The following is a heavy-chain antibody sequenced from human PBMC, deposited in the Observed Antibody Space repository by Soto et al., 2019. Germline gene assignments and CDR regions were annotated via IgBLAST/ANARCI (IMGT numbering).Heavy chain of an antibody. Sequence: ASVKVSCKASGYTFTSYYMHWVRQAPGQGLEWMGIINPSGGSTSYAQKFQGRVTMTRDTSTSTVYMELSSLSSVTAADTAVYYCARQLWFGETWLDYWGQGTLVTVSS. J-gene: IGHJ4*02. CDR3: ARQLWFGETWLDY. D-gene: IGHD3-10*01. CDR1: GYTFTSYY. V-gene: IGHV1-46*01. CDR2: INPSGGST.